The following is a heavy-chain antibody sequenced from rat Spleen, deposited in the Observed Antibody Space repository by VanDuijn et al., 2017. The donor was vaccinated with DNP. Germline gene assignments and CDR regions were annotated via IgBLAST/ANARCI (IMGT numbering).Heavy chain of an antibody. CDR1: GFNFNDYW. CDR3: VREKFGVDD. Sequence: EVKLVESGGGLVQPGRSLKLSCAASGFNFNDYWMGWVRQAPGKGLEWIGEINKDSRTIKYAPSLKEKFNVSRDNAKNTLYLQMSKVGSEYTAIYYCVREKFGVDDWGQGVMVTVSS. J-gene: IGHJ2*01. V-gene: IGHV4-2*01. CDR2: INKDSRTI. D-gene: IGHD4-3*01.